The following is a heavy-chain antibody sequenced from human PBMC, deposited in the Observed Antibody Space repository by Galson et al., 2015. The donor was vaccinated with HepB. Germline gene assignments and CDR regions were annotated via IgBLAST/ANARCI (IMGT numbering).Heavy chain of an antibody. CDR3: ARDGGGYYPGSLRSRFDY. CDR2: ISAYNGNT. V-gene: IGHV1-18*01. CDR1: GYTFTSYG. J-gene: IGHJ4*02. Sequence: SVKVSCKASGYTFTSYGISWVRQAPGQGLEWMGWISAYNGNTNYAQKLQGRVTMTTDTSTSTAYMELRSLRSDDTAVYYCARDGGGYYPGSLRSRFDYWGQGTLVTVSS. D-gene: IGHD3-22*01.